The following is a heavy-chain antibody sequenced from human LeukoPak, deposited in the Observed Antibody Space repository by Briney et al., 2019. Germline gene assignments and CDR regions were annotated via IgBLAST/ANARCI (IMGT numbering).Heavy chain of an antibody. J-gene: IGHJ3*02. D-gene: IGHD2-8*01. CDR3: ARDRGPTKSPNAFDI. V-gene: IGHV4-61*02. Sequence: SETLSLTCTVSGGSTSSGSYYWSWLRQAAGKGLEWIGRVYTSGSTSYNPSLKSRVTISVDTSKNQFSLRLTSVTAADTAVYYCARDRGPTKSPNAFDIWGQGTMVTVSS. CDR1: GGSTSSGSYY. CDR2: VYTSGST.